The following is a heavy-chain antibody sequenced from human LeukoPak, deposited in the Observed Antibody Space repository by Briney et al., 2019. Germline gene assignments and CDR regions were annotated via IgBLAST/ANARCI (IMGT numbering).Heavy chain of an antibody. CDR1: GFSLGGYE. CDR2: ISSSGSAI. CDR3: SRRGGFDY. D-gene: IGHD2-15*01. V-gene: IGHV3-48*03. J-gene: IGHJ4*02. Sequence: GGSLRLSCAASGFSLGGYEMNWVRQAPGKGLEWVSYISSSGSAIYYADSVKGRFTISRDNAKNSLYLQMNSLRAEDTAVYDCSRRGGFDYWGQGTLVTVSS.